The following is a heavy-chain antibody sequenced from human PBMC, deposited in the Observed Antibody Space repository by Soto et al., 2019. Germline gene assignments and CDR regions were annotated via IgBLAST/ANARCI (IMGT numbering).Heavy chain of an antibody. J-gene: IGHJ4*02. Sequence: EVQLLESGGGLVQPGGSLRLSCAASGFTFSSYAMSWVRQAPGKGLEWVSAISGSGGSTYYADSVKGRFTIPRDNSKNTLNLQMNSLRAEDTAVYYCAKVGGYSYGPGTYLDYWGQGTLVTVSS. D-gene: IGHD5-18*01. V-gene: IGHV3-23*01. CDR3: AKVGGYSYGPGTYLDY. CDR2: ISGSGGST. CDR1: GFTFSSYA.